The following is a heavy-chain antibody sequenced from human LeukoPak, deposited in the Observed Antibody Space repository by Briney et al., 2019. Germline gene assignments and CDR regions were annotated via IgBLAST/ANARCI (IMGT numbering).Heavy chain of an antibody. J-gene: IGHJ4*02. V-gene: IGHV3-30-3*01. CDR3: ARDRKQFYYFDY. CDR1: GFAFSSYA. Sequence: PGGSLRLSCAASGFAFSSYAMHWVRQAPGKGLEWVAVISYDGSNKYYADSVKGRFTISRDNSKNTLYLQMNSLRAEDTAVYYCARDRKQFYYFDYWGQGTLVTVSS. D-gene: IGHD6-19*01. CDR2: ISYDGSNK.